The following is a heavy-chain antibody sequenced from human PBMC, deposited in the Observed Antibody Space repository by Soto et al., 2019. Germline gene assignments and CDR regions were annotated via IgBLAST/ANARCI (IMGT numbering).Heavy chain of an antibody. Sequence: ASVKVSCKTSGYTFTEYGISWFRQAPGQGLEWMGWISPYNGKTNYIQEFQDRVTITTDTSSTTVYMDLRTLKSDDAAIYFCARADYGDTKIYSFDHWGQGTLVTVSS. V-gene: IGHV1-18*01. CDR2: ISPYNGKT. CDR3: ARADYGDTKIYSFDH. CDR1: GYTFTEYG. J-gene: IGHJ4*02. D-gene: IGHD4-17*01.